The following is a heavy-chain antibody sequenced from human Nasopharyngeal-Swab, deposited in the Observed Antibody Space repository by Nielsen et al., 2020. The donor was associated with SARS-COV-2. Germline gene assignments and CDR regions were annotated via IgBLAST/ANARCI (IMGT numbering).Heavy chain of an antibody. CDR1: GFTFSNHA. D-gene: IGHD6-19*01. CDR3: AKGLNIVVAGTGFDY. CDR2: ISGSGGST. J-gene: IGHJ4*02. Sequence: GESLKISCAASGFTFSNHAMSWVRQAPGKGLEWVSGISGSGGSTNYADSVKGRFTISRDNSKNTLYLQMNSLRAEDTAVYFCAKGLNIVVAGTGFDYWGQGTRVTVSS. V-gene: IGHV3-23*01.